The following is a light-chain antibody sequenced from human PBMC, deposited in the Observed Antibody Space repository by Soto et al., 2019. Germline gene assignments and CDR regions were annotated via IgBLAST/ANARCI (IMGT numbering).Light chain of an antibody. V-gene: IGKV3-15*01. CDR2: GAS. CDR1: QSVSSN. CDR3: QHYNSYSIT. J-gene: IGKJ5*01. Sequence: EIVLTQSPGTLSLSPGERATLSCRASQSVSSNLAWYQQKPGQAPRLLIYGASTRATGIPARFSGSGSGTEFTLTISSLQPDDFATYYCQHYNSYSITFGQGTRREIK.